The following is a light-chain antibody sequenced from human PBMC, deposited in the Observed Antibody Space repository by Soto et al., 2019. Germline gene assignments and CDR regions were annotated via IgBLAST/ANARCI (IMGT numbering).Light chain of an antibody. Sequence: EIVLTQSPATLSLSPGERATLSCRASQSVSSYLAWYQQKPGQAPRLLIYDASKRATGIPARFSGSGSGTEFTLTISSLQSEDFAVYYCQQYSIWRTFGQGTKVDIK. J-gene: IGKJ1*01. CDR1: QSVSSY. CDR3: QQYSIWRT. CDR2: DAS. V-gene: IGKV3-11*01.